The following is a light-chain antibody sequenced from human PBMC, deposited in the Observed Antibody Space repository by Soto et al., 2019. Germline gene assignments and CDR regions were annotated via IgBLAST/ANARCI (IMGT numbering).Light chain of an antibody. V-gene: IGLV4-69*01. Sequence: QTVVTQSPSASASLGASVKLTCTLSSGHSSYAIAWHQQQPEKGPRSLMKLNSDGSHSKGHGIPDRFSGSTSGAERYLTISSLQSEDEADYYCQTWGTGIVVFGGGTKVTVL. CDR3: QTWGTGIVV. J-gene: IGLJ2*01. CDR1: SGHSSYA. CDR2: LNSDGSH.